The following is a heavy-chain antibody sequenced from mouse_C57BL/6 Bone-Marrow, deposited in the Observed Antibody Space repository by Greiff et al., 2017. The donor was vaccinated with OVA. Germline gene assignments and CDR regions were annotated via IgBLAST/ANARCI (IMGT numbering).Heavy chain of an antibody. CDR2: IDPSDSYT. J-gene: IGHJ2*01. V-gene: IGHV1-69*01. Sequence: VKLQQPGAELVMPGASVKLSCKASGYTFTSYWMHWVKQRPGQGLEWIGEIDPSDSYTNYNQKFKGKSTLTVDKSSSTAYMQLSSLTSEDSAVYYCARDGIRICDYWGQGTTLTVSS. D-gene: IGHD2-12*01. CDR1: GYTFTSYW. CDR3: ARDGIRICDY.